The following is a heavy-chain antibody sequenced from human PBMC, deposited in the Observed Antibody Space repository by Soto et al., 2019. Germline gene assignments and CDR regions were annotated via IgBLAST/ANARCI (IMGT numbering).Heavy chain of an antibody. CDR3: AKTGTDGSWFAA. Sequence: SGPTLVNPTQTLTLTCTFSGFSLSTRGRRVSWIRQPPGKALEWLARIDWDEDKYYSTSLRTRLTISKDTSKNQVVLTMTNMDPVDTATYYCAKTGTDGSWFAAWGQGTLVTVSS. CDR2: IDWDEDK. CDR1: GFSLSTRGRR. D-gene: IGHD1-1*01. V-gene: IGHV2-70*04. J-gene: IGHJ5*02.